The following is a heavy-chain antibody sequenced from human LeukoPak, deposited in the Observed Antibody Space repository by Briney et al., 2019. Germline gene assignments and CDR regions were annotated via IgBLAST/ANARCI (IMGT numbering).Heavy chain of an antibody. V-gene: IGHV4-39*07. J-gene: IGHJ3*02. CDR2: IYYSGST. D-gene: IGHD3-22*01. CDR1: GGSISSSSYY. CDR3: ARAPRVGTYYYDSSGYSPGAFGI. Sequence: PSETLSLTCTISGGSISSSSYYWGWIRQPPGKGLEWIGSIYYSGSTYYNPSLKSRVTISVDTSKNQFSLKLSSVTAADTAVYYCARAPRVGTYYYDSSGYSPGAFGIWGQGTMVTVSS.